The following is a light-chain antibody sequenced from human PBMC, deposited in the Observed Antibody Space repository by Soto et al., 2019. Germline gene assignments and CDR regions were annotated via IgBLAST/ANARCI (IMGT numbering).Light chain of an antibody. Sequence: QSVLTQPASVSGSPGQSITISCTGTSSDVGGYTHVSWFQQHPGTAPKLMIYDVNSRPSGVSNRFSGSKSGNTASLSISGLQAEDEADYFCSSYTSSSTYVFGTGTKVTVL. V-gene: IGLV2-14*01. CDR3: SSYTSSSTYV. J-gene: IGLJ1*01. CDR2: DVN. CDR1: SSDVGGYTH.